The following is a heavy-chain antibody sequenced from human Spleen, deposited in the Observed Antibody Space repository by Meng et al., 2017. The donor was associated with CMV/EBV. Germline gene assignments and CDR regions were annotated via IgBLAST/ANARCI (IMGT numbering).Heavy chain of an antibody. CDR2: MNPNTGDT. D-gene: IGHD3-22*01. V-gene: IGHV1-2*02. J-gene: IGHJ6*02. Sequence: ASVKVSCKASGYTFTAYYIHWVRQAPGQGLEWMGWMNPNTGDTEYVERFQGRVTMTRDTSISTASMDLSRLRSDDTAVYYCARLYVTSSGPSCQGDEYYYYGMDVWGHGTTVTVSS. CDR1: GYTFTAYY. CDR3: ARLYVTSSGPSCQGDEYYYYGMDV.